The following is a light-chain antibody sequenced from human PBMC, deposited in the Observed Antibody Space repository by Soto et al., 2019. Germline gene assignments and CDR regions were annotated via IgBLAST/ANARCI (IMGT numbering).Light chain of an antibody. CDR1: SSNIGQNY. J-gene: IGLJ3*02. CDR3: GAWDTSLTAGV. V-gene: IGLV1-51*01. CDR2: DNN. Sequence: QSVLTQPPSVSAAPGQKVIISCSGSSSNIGQNYVSWYQQLPGTAPKLLIYDNNKRPSGIPDRFSGSKSGTSATLGITGLQTGAEADYYCGAWDTSLTAGVFGGGTKLTVL.